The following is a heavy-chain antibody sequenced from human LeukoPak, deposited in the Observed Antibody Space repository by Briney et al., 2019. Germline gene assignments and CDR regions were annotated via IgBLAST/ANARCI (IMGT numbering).Heavy chain of an antibody. J-gene: IGHJ4*02. CDR2: INHSGST. D-gene: IGHD3-10*01. CDR1: GGSFSGYY. V-gene: IGHV4-34*01. Sequence: ASETLSLTXAVYGGSFSGYYWSWIRQPPGKGLEWIGEINHSGSTNYNPSLKSRVTISVDTSKNQFSLKLSSVTAADTAVYYCARGDLWFGDSYWGQGTLVTVSS. CDR3: ARGDLWFGDSY.